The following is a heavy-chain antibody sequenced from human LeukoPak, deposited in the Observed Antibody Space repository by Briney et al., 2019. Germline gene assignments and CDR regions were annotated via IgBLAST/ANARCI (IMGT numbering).Heavy chain of an antibody. CDR1: GYTFTGYY. Sequence: GASVKVSCKASGYTFTGYYMHWVRQAPGQGLEWMGWINPNSGGTNYAQKFQGRVTMTRDTSISTAYMELSRLRSDDTAVYYCARGSRRVGGSYSYFQHWGQGTLVTVSS. CDR3: ARGSRRVGGSYSYFQH. J-gene: IGHJ1*01. V-gene: IGHV1-2*02. D-gene: IGHD1-26*01. CDR2: INPNSGGT.